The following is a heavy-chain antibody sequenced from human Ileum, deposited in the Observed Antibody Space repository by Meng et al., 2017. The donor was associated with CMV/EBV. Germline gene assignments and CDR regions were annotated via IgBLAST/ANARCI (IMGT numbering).Heavy chain of an antibody. Sequence: GGSLRLSCAASGFTFSSYAMHWVRQAPGKGLEWVAVISYDGSNKYYADSVKGRFTISRDNSRNTVYLQMNSLRFEDTAVFYCARDTGMFDYWGQGTLVTVS. D-gene: IGHD7-27*01. V-gene: IGHV3-30*04. CDR2: ISYDGSNK. CDR1: GFTFSSYA. CDR3: ARDTGMFDY. J-gene: IGHJ4*02.